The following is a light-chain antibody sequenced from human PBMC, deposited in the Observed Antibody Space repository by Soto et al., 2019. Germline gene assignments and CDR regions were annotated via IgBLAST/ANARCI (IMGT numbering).Light chain of an antibody. CDR1: SSDVGGYNS. Sequence: QSALTQPPSASGSPGQSVTISCTGTSSDVGGYNSVSWYQQHPGKAPKLMISAVNSGVPDRFSGSKSGNTASLTVSGLQAEDEADYYCSSYAGSSNWVFGGGTKLTVL. V-gene: IGLV2-8*01. J-gene: IGLJ3*02. CDR3: SSYAGSSNWV. CDR2: AV.